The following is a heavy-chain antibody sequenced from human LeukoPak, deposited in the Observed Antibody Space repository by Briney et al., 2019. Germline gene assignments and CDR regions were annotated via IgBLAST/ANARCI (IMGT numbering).Heavy chain of an antibody. CDR2: IYYSGST. D-gene: IGHD6-19*01. CDR1: GGSISSYY. CDR3: ARDGTQDSSGEGWFDP. V-gene: IGHV4-59*01. J-gene: IGHJ5*02. Sequence: SETLSLTCTVSGGSISSYYWSWIRQPPGKGLEWIGYIYYSGSTNYNPSLKSRVTISVDTSKNQFSLKLRSVTAADTAVYYCARDGTQDSSGEGWFDPWGQGTLVTVSS.